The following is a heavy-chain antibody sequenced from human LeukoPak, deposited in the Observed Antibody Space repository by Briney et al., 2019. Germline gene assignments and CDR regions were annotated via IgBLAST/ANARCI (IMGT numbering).Heavy chain of an antibody. CDR3: ARATVTTNWFDP. Sequence: TSETLSLTCTVSGGSISSYYWSWIRQPPGKGLEWIGYIYYSGSTNYNPSLKSRVTISVDTSKNQFSLKLSSVTAAGTAVYYCARATVTTNWFDPWGQGTLVTVSS. V-gene: IGHV4-59*08. CDR2: IYYSGST. D-gene: IGHD4-17*01. CDR1: GGSISSYY. J-gene: IGHJ5*02.